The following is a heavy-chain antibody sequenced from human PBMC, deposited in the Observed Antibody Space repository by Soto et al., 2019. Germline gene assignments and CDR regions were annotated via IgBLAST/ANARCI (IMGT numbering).Heavy chain of an antibody. V-gene: IGHV4-31*03. J-gene: IGHJ3*02. CDR2: IYYSGST. CDR3: ARTYDSSGYRDVFDI. Sequence: QVQLQESGPGLVKPSQTLSLTCTVSGGSISSGGYYWSWIRQHPGKGLEWIGYIYYSGSTYYNPSLKSRVTMSVDTSKNQFSLKLSSVTAADTAVYYCARTYDSSGYRDVFDIWGQGPMVTVSS. CDR1: GGSISSGGYY. D-gene: IGHD3-22*01.